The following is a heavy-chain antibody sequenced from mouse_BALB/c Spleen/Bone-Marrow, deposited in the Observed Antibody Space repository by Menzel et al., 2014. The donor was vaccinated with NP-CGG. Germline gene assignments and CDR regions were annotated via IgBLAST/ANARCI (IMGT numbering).Heavy chain of an antibody. CDR3: ARDSFLITRALDY. J-gene: IGHJ4*01. CDR1: GFSLTGYG. D-gene: IGHD2-4*01. V-gene: IGHV2-6-7*01. Sequence: VMLVESGPGLVAPSQSLSITGTVSGFSLTGYGVSWVRQPPGKGLEWLGMIWGDGSTDYNSALKSRLSISKDNSKSQVFLKMNSLQTDDTARYYCARDSFLITRALDYWGQGTSVTVSS. CDR2: IWGDGST.